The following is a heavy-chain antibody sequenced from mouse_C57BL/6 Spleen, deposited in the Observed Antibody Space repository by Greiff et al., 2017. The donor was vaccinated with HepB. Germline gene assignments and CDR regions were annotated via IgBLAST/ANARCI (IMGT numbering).Heavy chain of an antibody. V-gene: IGHV5-4*01. CDR3: ARDHNGTYDY. CDR2: ISDGGSYT. J-gene: IGHJ2*01. CDR1: GFTFSSYA. D-gene: IGHD4-1*01. Sequence: EVKLVESGGGLVKPGGSLKLSCAASGFTFSSYAMSWVRQTPEKRLEWVATISDGGSYTYYPDNVKGRFTISTDNAKNNLYLQMSHLKAEDTAMYYCARDHNGTYDYWGQGTTLTVSS.